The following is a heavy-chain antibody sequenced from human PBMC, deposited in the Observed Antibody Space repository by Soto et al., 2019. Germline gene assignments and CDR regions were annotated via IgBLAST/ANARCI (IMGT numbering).Heavy chain of an antibody. Sequence: PGGSLRLSCAASGFTFSSYGMHWVRQAPGKGLEWVAVIWYDGSNKYYADSVKGRFTISRDNSKNTLYLQMNSLRAEDTAVYYCARDWRPNLNGNYGMDVWGQGTTVTVSS. CDR1: GFTFSSYG. CDR2: IWYDGSNK. CDR3: ARDWRPNLNGNYGMDV. D-gene: IGHD3-3*01. V-gene: IGHV3-33*01. J-gene: IGHJ6*02.